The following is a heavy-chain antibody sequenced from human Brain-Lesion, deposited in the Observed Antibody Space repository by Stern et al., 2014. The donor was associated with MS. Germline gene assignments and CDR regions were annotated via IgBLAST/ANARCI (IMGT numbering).Heavy chain of an antibody. Sequence: QVQLVQSGAEVKKPGASVKVSCQTSGYIFTGYYIHWVRQAPGQGLEWMAWINPNTGGPTYAQKFQGRVTMSRDTSISTAYVELSSLTSDDTAVYYCARDQRGITIFGVVTDYYYLGMDVWGQGTTVTVSS. V-gene: IGHV1-2*02. CDR3: ARDQRGITIFGVVTDYYYLGMDV. D-gene: IGHD3-3*01. CDR2: INPNTGGP. J-gene: IGHJ6*02. CDR1: GYIFTGYY.